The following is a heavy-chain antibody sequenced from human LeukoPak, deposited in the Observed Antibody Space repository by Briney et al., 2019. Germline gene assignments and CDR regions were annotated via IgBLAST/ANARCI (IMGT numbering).Heavy chain of an antibody. CDR2: IYPGDSDT. J-gene: IGHJ4*02. D-gene: IGHD2-21*02. CDR3: ARSPYCGGDCYFDY. Sequence: GESLKISCNGSGYXFTSYWICWVRQMPGKGLEWMGIIYPGDSDTRYSPSFQGQVTISADKSISTAYLQWSSLKASDTAMYYCARSPYCGGDCYFDYWGQGTLVTVSS. CDR1: GYXFTSYW. V-gene: IGHV5-51*01.